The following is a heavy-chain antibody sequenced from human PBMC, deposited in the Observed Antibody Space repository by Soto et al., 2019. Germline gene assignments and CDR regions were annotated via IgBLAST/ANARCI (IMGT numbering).Heavy chain of an antibody. CDR2: IYYSGST. CDR1: GGSISSGGYY. J-gene: IGHJ6*02. Sequence: QVQLQESGPGLVKPSQTLSLTCTVSGGSISSGGYYWSWIRQHPGKGLEWIGYIYYSGSTYYNPSLTSRVTISVDTSKNPFSRKLSSVTAADTAVYYCASHDRGGGGSNYGMDVWGQGTTVTVSS. D-gene: IGHD2-15*01. V-gene: IGHV4-31*03. CDR3: ASHDRGGGGSNYGMDV.